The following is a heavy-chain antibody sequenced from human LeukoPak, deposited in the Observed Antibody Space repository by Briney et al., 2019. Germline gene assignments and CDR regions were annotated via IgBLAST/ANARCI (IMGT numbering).Heavy chain of an antibody. D-gene: IGHD1-26*01. CDR1: GGTFSSYA. CDR2: IIPIFGTA. CDR3: ARVAGELHPNGYFDY. Sequence: GASVKVSCKASGGTFSSYAISWVRQAPGQGLEWMGGIIPIFGTANYAQKFQGGVTITADESTSTAYMELSSLRSEDTAVYYCARVAGELHPNGYFDYWGQGTLVTVSS. J-gene: IGHJ4*02. V-gene: IGHV1-69*13.